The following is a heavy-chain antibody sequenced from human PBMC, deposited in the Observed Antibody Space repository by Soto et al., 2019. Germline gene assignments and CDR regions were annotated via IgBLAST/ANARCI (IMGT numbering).Heavy chain of an antibody. J-gene: IGHJ6*02. CDR1: GYSFTSYW. V-gene: IGHV5-10-1*01. D-gene: IGHD3-3*01. Sequence: PGESLKISCKGSGYSFTSYWISWVRQMPGKGLEWMGRIDPSDSYTNYSPSFQGHVTISAAKSISTAYLQWSSLKASDTAMYYCASTFWSGYYISPPYYYYCMDVWGQGTTVTVSS. CDR2: IDPSDSYT. CDR3: ASTFWSGYYISPPYYYYCMDV.